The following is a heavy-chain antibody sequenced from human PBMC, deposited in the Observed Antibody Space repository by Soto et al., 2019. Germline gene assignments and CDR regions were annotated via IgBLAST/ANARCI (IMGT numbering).Heavy chain of an antibody. V-gene: IGHV4-39*01. CDR1: GGSISSSSYY. CDR2: IYYSGST. J-gene: IGHJ6*02. Sequence: QLQLQESGPGLVKPSETLSLTCTVSGGSISSSSYYWGWIRQPPGKGLEWIGSIYYSGSTYYNPSLKSRVTISVDTSKNQFSLKLSSVTAADTAVYYCARHRGGYSSSSGYYYGMDVWGQGTTVTVSS. D-gene: IGHD6-6*01. CDR3: ARHRGGYSSSSGYYYGMDV.